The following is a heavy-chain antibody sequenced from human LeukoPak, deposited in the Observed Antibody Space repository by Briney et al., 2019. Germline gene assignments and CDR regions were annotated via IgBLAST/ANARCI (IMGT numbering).Heavy chain of an antibody. CDR2: INHSGST. J-gene: IGHJ4*02. Sequence: SETLSLTCAVYGGSFSGYYWSWIRQPPGKGLEWIGEINHSGSTNYNPSLKSRVTISVDTSKNQFSLKLSSVTAADTAVYYCAREPITMIATFGYWGQGTLVTVSS. V-gene: IGHV4-34*01. CDR1: GGSFSGYY. D-gene: IGHD3-22*01. CDR3: AREPITMIATFGY.